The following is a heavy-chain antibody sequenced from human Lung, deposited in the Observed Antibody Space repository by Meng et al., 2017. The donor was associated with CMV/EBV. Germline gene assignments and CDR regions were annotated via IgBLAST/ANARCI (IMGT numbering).Heavy chain of an antibody. V-gene: IGHV3-74*01. J-gene: IGHJ4*02. Sequence: GESXKISXAASGFTFSSYWMHWVRQAPGKGLVWVSRINSDGSRTSYADSVKGRFTISRDNAKNTLYLQMNSLRAEDTAVYYCARDNPCYDFWSGYYGYYFDYWGQGXLVTVSS. CDR3: ARDNPCYDFWSGYYGYYFDY. D-gene: IGHD3-3*01. CDR1: GFTFSSYW. CDR2: INSDGSRT.